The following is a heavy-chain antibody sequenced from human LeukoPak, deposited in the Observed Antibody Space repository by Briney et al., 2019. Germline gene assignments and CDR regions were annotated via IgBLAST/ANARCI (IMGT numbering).Heavy chain of an antibody. CDR3: ARVRGGRYYYDSSGYLSFDY. CDR2: INHSGST. CDR1: GGSFSGYY. D-gene: IGHD3-22*01. Sequence: SETLSLTCAVSGGSFSGYYWSWIRQPPGKGLEWIGEINHSGSTNYNPSLKSRVTISVDTSKNQFSLKLSSVTAADTAVYYCARVRGGRYYYDSSGYLSFDYWGQGTLVTVSS. J-gene: IGHJ4*02. V-gene: IGHV4-34*01.